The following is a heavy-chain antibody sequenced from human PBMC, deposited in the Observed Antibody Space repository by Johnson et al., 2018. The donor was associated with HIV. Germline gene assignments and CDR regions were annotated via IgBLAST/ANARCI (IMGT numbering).Heavy chain of an antibody. D-gene: IGHD3-10*01. CDR3: AKALWLFGSGVTEAFDI. V-gene: IGHV3-49*04. Sequence: VQLVESGGGLVQPGRSLRLSCTASGFSFGDYGMSWVRQAPGKGLEWVGFIRSKAYGGTSEYAASVKGRLTISRDDSKSIAYLQMKSLKTEDTAVYYCAKALWLFGSGVTEAFDIWGQGTMVTVSS. CDR2: IRSKAYGGTS. J-gene: IGHJ3*02. CDR1: GFSFGDYG.